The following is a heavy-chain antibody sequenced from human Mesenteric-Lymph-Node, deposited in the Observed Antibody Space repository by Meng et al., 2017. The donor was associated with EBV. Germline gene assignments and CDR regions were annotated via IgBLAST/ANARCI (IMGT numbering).Heavy chain of an antibody. CDR3: APRRREDPLSPSSFPS. J-gene: IGHJ5*02. Sequence: QITLKESGPTLVKPTQPLTMSCSFSGFSLTTSGVRVGCVRQPPGKALEWLSLIYWDDDARYSPSLKNRLTVTKDTAKNQVVLTMTNMDPADTGTYYCAPRRREDPLSPSSFPSWGPGILVTVSS. D-gene: IGHD2/OR15-2a*01. V-gene: IGHV2-5*02. CDR1: GFSLTTSGVR. CDR2: IYWDDDA.